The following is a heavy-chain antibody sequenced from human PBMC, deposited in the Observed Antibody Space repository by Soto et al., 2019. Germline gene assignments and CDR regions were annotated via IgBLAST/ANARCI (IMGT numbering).Heavy chain of an antibody. Sequence: GGSLRLSCAASGFTFSSYAMSWVRQAPGKGLEWVSAISGSGGSTYYADSVKGRFTISRDNSKNTLYLQMNSLRAEDTAVYYCAKDRRYYDSSGYYYVSDYWGQGTLVTVSS. J-gene: IGHJ4*02. CDR3: AKDRRYYDSSGYYYVSDY. D-gene: IGHD3-22*01. CDR1: GFTFSSYA. V-gene: IGHV3-23*01. CDR2: ISGSGGST.